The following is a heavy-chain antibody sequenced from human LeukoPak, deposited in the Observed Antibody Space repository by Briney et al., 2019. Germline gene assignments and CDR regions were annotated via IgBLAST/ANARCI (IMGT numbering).Heavy chain of an antibody. D-gene: IGHD3-3*01. CDR2: IYYSGST. Sequence: SETLSLTCTVSGGSISSSSYYWGWIRQPPGKGLEWIGSIYYSGSTYYNPSLKSRVTISVDTSKNQFSLKLSSVTAADTAVYYCVSEDYDFWSGYYTHRIRVDYWGQGTLVTVSS. J-gene: IGHJ4*02. CDR1: GGSISSSSYY. CDR3: VSEDYDFWSGYYTHRIRVDY. V-gene: IGHV4-39*01.